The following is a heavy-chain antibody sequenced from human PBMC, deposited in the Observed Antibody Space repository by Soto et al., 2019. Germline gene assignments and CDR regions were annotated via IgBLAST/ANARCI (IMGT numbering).Heavy chain of an antibody. V-gene: IGHV1-3*01. CDR1: GYTFTSYA. CDR3: ARDKLSSFNYCYGMDV. CDR2: INAGNGNT. Sequence: QVQLVQSGAEVKKPGASVKVSCKASGYTFTSYAMHWVRQAPGQRLEWMGWINAGNGNTKYSQKFQGRVTITRDTSASTAYMELSSLRSEDTAVYYCARDKLSSFNYCYGMDVWGQGTTVTVSS. D-gene: IGHD6-6*01. J-gene: IGHJ6*02.